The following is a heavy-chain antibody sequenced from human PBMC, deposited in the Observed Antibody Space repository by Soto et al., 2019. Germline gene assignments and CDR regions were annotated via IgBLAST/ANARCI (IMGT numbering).Heavy chain of an antibody. V-gene: IGHV4-59*08. Sequence: SETLCLTCTVAWGSSSDYGWSRIRQPAGKGLECIGYISYTGNTNYNPSLKSRVTMSVDTSKNQISLNLTSVSAADTAVYYCARHATPSYDHWVQGALVTGSS. CDR1: WGSSSDYG. J-gene: IGHJ4*02. CDR2: ISYTGNT. D-gene: IGHD6-6*01. CDR3: ARHATPSYDH.